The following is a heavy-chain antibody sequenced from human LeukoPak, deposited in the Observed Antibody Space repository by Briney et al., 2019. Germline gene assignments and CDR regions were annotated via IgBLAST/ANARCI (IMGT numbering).Heavy chain of an antibody. D-gene: IGHD1-26*01. CDR3: VFDGSYYSHGAFDI. J-gene: IGHJ3*02. CDR1: GFTFSSYA. Sequence: PGGSLRLSCSASGFTFSSYAMHWVRQAPGKGLESVSAISSNGGSTYYADSVKGRFTISRDNSKNTLYLQMSSLRAEDTAVYYCVFDGSYYSHGAFDIWGQGTMVTVSS. CDR2: ISSNGGST. V-gene: IGHV3-64D*09.